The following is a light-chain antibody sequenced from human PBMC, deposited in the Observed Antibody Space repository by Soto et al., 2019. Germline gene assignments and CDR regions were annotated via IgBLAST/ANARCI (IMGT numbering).Light chain of an antibody. CDR1: SGRIADNY. CDR2: EDN. Sequence: NFMLTQHHSVSESPGKTVTISCTRSSGRIADNYVQWYQQRPGSSPTTVIYEDNQRPSGVPDRFSGSIDSSSNSASLTISGLETEDEADYYCQSYDTSNHDEVFGGGTKLTV. CDR3: QSYDTSNHDEV. J-gene: IGLJ2*01. V-gene: IGLV6-57*01.